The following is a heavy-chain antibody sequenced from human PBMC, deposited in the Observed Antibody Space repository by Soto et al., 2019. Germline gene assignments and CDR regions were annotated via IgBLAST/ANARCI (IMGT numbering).Heavy chain of an antibody. Sequence: PEGSLRLSCAASGFTFSSYGMHWVRQAPGKGLEWVAVISYDGSNKYYADSVKGRFTISRDNSKNTLYLQMNSLRAEDTAVYYCAKDRGSWTGGYYYYGMDVWGQGATVTVS. V-gene: IGHV3-30*18. J-gene: IGHJ6*01. CDR2: ISYDGSNK. CDR3: AKDRGSWTGGYYYYGMDV. D-gene: IGHD3-16*01. CDR1: GFTFSSYG.